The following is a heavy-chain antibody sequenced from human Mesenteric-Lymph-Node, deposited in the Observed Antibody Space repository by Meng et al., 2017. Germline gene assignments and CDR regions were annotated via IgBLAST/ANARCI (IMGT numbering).Heavy chain of an antibody. J-gene: IGHJ2*01. CDR3: ARGQKGYFDL. V-gene: IGHV4-30-4*01. Sequence: QGQLQGAGPGQVKPSQTLSLTCTVSGGAIGSSNYYWSWTRKPPGKGLEWSGHIYNSGSTYYNPSLKSRITISVGTSKNQFSLKLSSVTAADTAVYYCARGQKGYFDLWGRGTLVTVSS. CDR2: IYNSGST. CDR1: GGAIGSSNYY.